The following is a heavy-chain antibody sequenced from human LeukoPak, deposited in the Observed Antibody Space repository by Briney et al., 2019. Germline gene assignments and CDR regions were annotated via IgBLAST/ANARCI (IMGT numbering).Heavy chain of an antibody. D-gene: IGHD3-22*01. V-gene: IGHV3-21*01. J-gene: IGHJ4*02. Sequence: GGSLRLSCAASGFTFSSYSMNWVRQAPGKGLEWVSSISSSSSYIYYADSVKGRFTISRDNAKNSLYLQMNSLRAEDTAVYYCASLSGYYDRAFDYWGQGTLVTVSS. CDR2: ISSSSSYI. CDR3: ASLSGYYDRAFDY. CDR1: GFTFSSYS.